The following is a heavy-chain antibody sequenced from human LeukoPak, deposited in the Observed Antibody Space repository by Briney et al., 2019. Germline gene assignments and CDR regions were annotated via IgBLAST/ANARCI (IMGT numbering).Heavy chain of an antibody. V-gene: IGHV1-18*04. CDR3: ARGEVGDTAMVTLDY. Sequence: GASVKVSCKASGYTFTSYGISWVRQAPGHGLEWMGWISAYNGNTNYAQKLQGRVTMTTDTSTSTAYMELRSLRSDDTAVYYCARGEVGDTAMVTLDYWGQGTLVTVSS. D-gene: IGHD5-18*01. J-gene: IGHJ4*02. CDR2: ISAYNGNT. CDR1: GYTFTSYG.